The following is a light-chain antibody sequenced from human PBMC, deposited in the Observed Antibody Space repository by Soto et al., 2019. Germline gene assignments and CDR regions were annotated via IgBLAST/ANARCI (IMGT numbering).Light chain of an antibody. J-gene: IGLJ3*02. CDR1: SSNIGAGYG. CDR2: ANT. CDR3: QSYDSSLSGWV. V-gene: IGLV1-40*01. Sequence: QAVVTQPPSVSGAPGQRVTISCTGSSSNIGAGYGVHWYQQLPGTAPKLLISANTNRPSGVPDRISGSKSGTSASLAITGLQAEDEADYYCQSYDSSLSGWVFGGGTKLTVL.